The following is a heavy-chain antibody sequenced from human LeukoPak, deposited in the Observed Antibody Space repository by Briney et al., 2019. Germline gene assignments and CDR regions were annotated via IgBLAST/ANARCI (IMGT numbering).Heavy chain of an antibody. Sequence: SVKVSCKTSGDTFSNYGITWVRQAPGQGLEWMGGIIPILDTTSYAQKFQGRVTITADKSTSTAYMELSSLRSGDTAVYYCAGGEASESYHKSIYYYPMDVWGAGTTVTVSS. CDR3: AGGEASESYHKSIYYYPMDV. CDR1: GDTFSNYG. CDR2: IIPILDTT. D-gene: IGHD3-10*01. V-gene: IGHV1-69*06. J-gene: IGHJ6*04.